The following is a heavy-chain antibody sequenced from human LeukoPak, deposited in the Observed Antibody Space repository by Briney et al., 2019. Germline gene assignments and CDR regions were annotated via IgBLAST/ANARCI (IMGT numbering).Heavy chain of an antibody. D-gene: IGHD2-15*01. CDR1: GYTFTSYG. Sequence: GASVKVSCKASGYTFTSYGISWVRQAPGQGLEWMGWISAYNGNTNYAQKLQGRVTMTTDTSTSTAYMELRSLRSDDTAVYYCARDSGGGVKTYYYYYGMDVWGQGTTVTVSS. CDR2: ISAYNGNT. V-gene: IGHV1-18*01. J-gene: IGHJ6*02. CDR3: ARDSGGGVKTYYYYYGMDV.